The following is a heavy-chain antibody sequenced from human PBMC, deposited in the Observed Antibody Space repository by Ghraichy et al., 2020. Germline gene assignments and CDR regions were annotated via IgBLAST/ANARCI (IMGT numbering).Heavy chain of an antibody. CDR2: IKSDGSAT. D-gene: IGHD2-15*01. CDR3: AREYCSGGRCFFGTGGSHFDY. CDR1: GFTFSNYW. V-gene: IGHV3-74*01. Sequence: GGSLRLSCAASGFTFSNYWMHWVRQAPGKGLVWVSRIKSDGSATTYADSVKGRFTISRDNAKNTLYLQMNSLRAEDTAVYYCAREYCSGGRCFFGTGGSHFDYWGQGTLVTVSS. J-gene: IGHJ4*02.